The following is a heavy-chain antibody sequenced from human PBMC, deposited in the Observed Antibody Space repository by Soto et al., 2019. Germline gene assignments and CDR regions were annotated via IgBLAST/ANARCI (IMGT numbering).Heavy chain of an antibody. D-gene: IGHD7-27*01. Sequence: EVQLVESGGDLVQPGGSLRLSCTVSGLTLSKYWMTWVRPAPGKGLEWVANIKHDGSEQYYVDSVKGRFTISRDNAKNSLFLQMDSLRVDDTAVYYCASVPGSPGYHGLDVWGQGTTVTVSS. V-gene: IGHV3-7*03. CDR2: IKHDGSEQ. CDR3: ASVPGSPGYHGLDV. CDR1: GLTLSKYW. J-gene: IGHJ6*02.